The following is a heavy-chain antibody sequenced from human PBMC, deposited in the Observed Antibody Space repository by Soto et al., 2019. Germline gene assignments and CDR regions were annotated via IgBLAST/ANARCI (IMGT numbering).Heavy chain of an antibody. CDR2: IIPIFGTA. Sequence: SVKVSCKASGGTFSSYAISWVRQAPGQGLEWMGGIIPIFGTANYAQKFQGRVTITADESTSTAYMELSSLRSEDTAVYYCASSSAGAFGIIIEDSNWLAPSGQGGLVTVCS. CDR1: GGTFSSYA. D-gene: IGHD3-16*02. CDR3: ASSSAGAFGIIIEDSNWLAP. J-gene: IGHJ5*02. V-gene: IGHV1-69*13.